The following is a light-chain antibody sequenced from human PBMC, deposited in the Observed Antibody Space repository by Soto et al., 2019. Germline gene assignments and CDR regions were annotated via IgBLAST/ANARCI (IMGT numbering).Light chain of an antibody. Sequence: QSALTQPASVSGSPGQSITISCTGTSSDLGGYNYVSWYQQHPGKAPKLMIYDVSNRPSGVSNRFSGSKSGNTASLTISGLQAEDEAEYYCSSYTSSSTPYVFGTGTKLTVL. CDR2: DVS. V-gene: IGLV2-14*01. J-gene: IGLJ1*01. CDR3: SSYTSSSTPYV. CDR1: SSDLGGYNY.